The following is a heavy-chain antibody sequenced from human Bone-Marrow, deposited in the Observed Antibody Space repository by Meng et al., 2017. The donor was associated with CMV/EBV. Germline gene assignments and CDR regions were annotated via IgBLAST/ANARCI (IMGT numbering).Heavy chain of an antibody. J-gene: IGHJ6*02. CDR1: GFTFSSYE. D-gene: IGHD3-10*01. CDR3: ARARYYGSGIAGMDV. CDR2: INSDGSST. Sequence: GGSLRLSCAASGFTFSSYEMNWVRQAPGKGLVWVSRINSDGSSTSYADSVKGRFTIPRDNAKNTLYLQMNSLRAEDTAVYYCARARYYGSGIAGMDVWGQRTTVTVSS. V-gene: IGHV3-74*01.